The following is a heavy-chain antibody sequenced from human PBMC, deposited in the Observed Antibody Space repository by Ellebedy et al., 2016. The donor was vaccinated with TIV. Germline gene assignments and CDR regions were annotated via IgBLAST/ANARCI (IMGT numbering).Heavy chain of an antibody. CDR1: GSTVGKFA. V-gene: IGHV3-49*03. D-gene: IGHD2-21*01. Sequence: GGSLRLSCTASGSTVGKFAMSWFRQAPGKGLEWVGFIRSKTYGGKKEYAASVKGRFTLSRDDSNSIAYLEINSRKTEDTAVYYCSTGGDYLYPYYFDYWGQGTLVTVSS. CDR2: IRSKTYGGKK. CDR3: STGGDYLYPYYFDY. J-gene: IGHJ4*02.